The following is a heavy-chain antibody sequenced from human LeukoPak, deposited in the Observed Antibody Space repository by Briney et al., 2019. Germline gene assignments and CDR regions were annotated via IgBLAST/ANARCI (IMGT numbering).Heavy chain of an antibody. Sequence: KPSEALSLTCTVSSGSISGYYWSWIRQPPGKGLEWIGYIYYSGSTNYNPSLKSRVTISVDTSKNQFSLKLSSVTAADTAIYFCARDPIGSGGTIDYWGQGTLVTVSS. CDR2: IYYSGST. CDR3: ARDPIGSGGTIDY. D-gene: IGHD6-19*01. V-gene: IGHV4-59*01. CDR1: SGSISGYY. J-gene: IGHJ4*02.